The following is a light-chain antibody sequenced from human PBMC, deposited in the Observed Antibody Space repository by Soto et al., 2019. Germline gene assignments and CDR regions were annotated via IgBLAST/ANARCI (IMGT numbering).Light chain of an antibody. V-gene: IGLV2-14*01. CDR1: SSDVGGNKY. J-gene: IGLJ1*01. CDR2: KVT. CDR3: ASSTSDSLYV. Sequence: QSVLAQPASVYGSPGQSITISCTGTSSDVGGNKYVSRYQQYPGKVPKLLINKVTNRPSGVSYRFSGSKSGNTASLTISALLAEDEADYFCASSTSDSLYVFGTGTKVTVL.